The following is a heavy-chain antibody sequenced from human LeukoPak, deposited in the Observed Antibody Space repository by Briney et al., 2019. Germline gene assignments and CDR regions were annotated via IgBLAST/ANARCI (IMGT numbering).Heavy chain of an antibody. Sequence: GGSLRLSCAVSGFTFRSCDMGWVRQAPGKGLEWISSISRSGSHTYYADSVKGRFTISRDNSRNTPHLQMNSLGVDDTATYFCAKVDYYEGSAYYPPFYFDFWGQGTLVTVSS. CDR2: ISRSGSHT. CDR3: AKVDYYEGSAYYPPFYFDF. D-gene: IGHD3-22*01. CDR1: GFTFRSCD. V-gene: IGHV3-23*01. J-gene: IGHJ4*02.